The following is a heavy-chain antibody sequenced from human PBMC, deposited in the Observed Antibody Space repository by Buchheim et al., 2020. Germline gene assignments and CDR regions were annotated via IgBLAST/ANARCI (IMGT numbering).Heavy chain of an antibody. Sequence: QVQLVESGGGVVQPGRSLRLSCAASGFTFSSYGMHWVRQAPGKGLEWVAVISYDGSNKYYADSVKGRFTISRDNSKNTLYRQMNSLRAEDTAVYYCAKDEGPQNNMVRGIMDFDYWGQGTL. CDR2: ISYDGSNK. CDR3: AKDEGPQNNMVRGIMDFDY. V-gene: IGHV3-30*18. CDR1: GFTFSSYG. D-gene: IGHD3-10*01. J-gene: IGHJ4*02.